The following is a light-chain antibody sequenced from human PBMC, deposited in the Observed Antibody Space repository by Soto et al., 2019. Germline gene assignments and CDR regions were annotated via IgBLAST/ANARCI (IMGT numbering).Light chain of an antibody. V-gene: IGLV2-8*01. Sequence: QSVLTQPPSASGSPGQSVTISCTGTSSDVGTHNYFSWYQQHPGKAPKLMIYEVTKRPSGVPDRFSGSKSGNTASLTVSGLQAEDEADYYCSSYADSDNLVFGGGTKLTVL. CDR1: SSDVGTHNY. CDR3: SSYADSDNLV. CDR2: EVT. J-gene: IGLJ2*01.